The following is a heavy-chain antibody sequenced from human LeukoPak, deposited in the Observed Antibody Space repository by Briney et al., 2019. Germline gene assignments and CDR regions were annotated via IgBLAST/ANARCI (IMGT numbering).Heavy chain of an antibody. CDR2: INNGGGGT. Sequence: SGGSLRLSCQASGFIFTNYAMSWVRQAPGEGLERVSSINNGGGGTFFADSVKGRFTISRDDSRGMVYLQMNSLSAEDTAVYYCARSGLATCHYWGQGTLVTVSS. CDR1: GFIFTNYA. J-gene: IGHJ4*02. V-gene: IGHV3-23*01. D-gene: IGHD3-10*01. CDR3: ARSGLATCHY.